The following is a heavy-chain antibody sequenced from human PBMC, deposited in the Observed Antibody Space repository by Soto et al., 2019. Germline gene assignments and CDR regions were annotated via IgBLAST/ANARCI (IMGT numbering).Heavy chain of an antibody. CDR1: GFTFSRYG. Sequence: EVQLVESGGGLVKPGGSLRLSCAASGFTFSRYGMNWLRQAPGKGLEWVASISSSTSYVYYADSVKGRFSTSRDNAKNILYLEMYGLRTEDTAVYYCARGRTFVRGGRRWYFDLWGQGTLV. V-gene: IGHV3-21*02. J-gene: IGHJ2*01. CDR3: ARGRTFVRGGRRWYFDL. CDR2: ISSSTSYV. D-gene: IGHD3-10*02.